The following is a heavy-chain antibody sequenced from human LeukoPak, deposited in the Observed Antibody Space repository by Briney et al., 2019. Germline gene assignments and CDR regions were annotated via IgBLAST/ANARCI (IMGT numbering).Heavy chain of an antibody. Sequence: ASVKVSCKASGYTFTSYGISWVRQAPGQGLEWMGWISAYNGNTNYAQKLQGRVTMTTDTSTSTAYMELRSLRSDDTAVYYCAREVPPLNCSSTSCYLSGPEHYYMDVWGKGTRSPSP. CDR2: ISAYNGNT. CDR1: GYTFTSYG. V-gene: IGHV1-18*01. J-gene: IGHJ6*03. CDR3: AREVPPLNCSSTSCYLSGPEHYYMDV. D-gene: IGHD2-2*01.